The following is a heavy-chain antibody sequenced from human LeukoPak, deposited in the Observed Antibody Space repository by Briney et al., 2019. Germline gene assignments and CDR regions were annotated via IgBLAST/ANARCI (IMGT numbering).Heavy chain of an antibody. CDR1: GFTFSSYG. J-gene: IGHJ4*02. CDR2: ISYDGSNK. D-gene: IGHD3-22*01. CDR3: AKDHLTYDSSGYYEG. V-gene: IGHV3-30*18. Sequence: GGSLRLSCAASGFTFSSYGMHWVRQAPGKGLEWVAVISYDGSNKYYADSVKGRFTIPRDNSKNTLYLQMNSLRAEDTAVYYCAKDHLTYDSSGYYEGWGQGTLVTVSS.